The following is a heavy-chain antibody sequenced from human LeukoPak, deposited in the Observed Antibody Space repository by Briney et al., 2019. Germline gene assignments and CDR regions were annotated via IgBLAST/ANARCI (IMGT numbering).Heavy chain of an antibody. CDR2: IYTSGST. CDR1: GGSISSYY. CDR3: ARAQSIAVAGTRYYYYYYYMDV. J-gene: IGHJ6*03. Sequence: SETLSLTCTGSGGSISSYYWSWIRQPAGKGLEWIGRIYTSGSTNYNPSLKSRVTMSVDTSKNQFSLKLSSVTAADTAVYYCARAQSIAVAGTRYYYYYYYMDVWGKGTTVTISS. V-gene: IGHV4-4*07. D-gene: IGHD6-19*01.